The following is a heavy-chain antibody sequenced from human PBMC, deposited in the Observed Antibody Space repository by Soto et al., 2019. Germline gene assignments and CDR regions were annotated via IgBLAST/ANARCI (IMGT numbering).Heavy chain of an antibody. CDR3: ARSPGGVVTAMYYFDY. CDR1: GYTFTGHY. D-gene: IGHD2-21*02. V-gene: IGHV1-2*04. J-gene: IGHJ4*02. CDR2: IDPNSGGT. Sequence: ASVKVSCKASGYTFTGHYMHWVRQAPGQGLEWMGWIDPNSGGTNYAQKFQGWVTMTRDTSISTAYMELSRLRSDDTAVYYCARSPGGVVTAMYYFDYWGQGTLVPVSS.